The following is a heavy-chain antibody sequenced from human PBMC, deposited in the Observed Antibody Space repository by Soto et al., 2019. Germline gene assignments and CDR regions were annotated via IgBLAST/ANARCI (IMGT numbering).Heavy chain of an antibody. D-gene: IGHD3-9*01. CDR2: INPNSGGT. Sequence: ASVKVSCKASGYTFTGYYMHWVRQAPGQGLEWMGWINPNSGGTNYAQKFQGWVTMTRDTSISTAYMELSRLRSDDTAVYYCARAYTYYDILTGYNWFDPWGQETLVTVSS. CDR3: ARAYTYYDILTGYNWFDP. J-gene: IGHJ5*02. V-gene: IGHV1-2*04. CDR1: GYTFTGYY.